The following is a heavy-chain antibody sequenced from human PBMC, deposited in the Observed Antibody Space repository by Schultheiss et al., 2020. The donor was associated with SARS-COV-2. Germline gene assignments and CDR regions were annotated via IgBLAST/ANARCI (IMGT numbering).Heavy chain of an antibody. J-gene: IGHJ4*02. Sequence: GSLRLSCAASGFIFRSYAMHWVRQAPGKGLEWVAVMAYDGSNKYYADSVKGRFTISRDNAKNSLYLQMNNLRAEDTAVYYCARPKGAGEWDFDYWGRGTLVTVSS. V-gene: IGHV3-30*07. CDR3: ARPKGAGEWDFDY. CDR2: MAYDGSNK. CDR1: GFIFRSYA. D-gene: IGHD6-19*01.